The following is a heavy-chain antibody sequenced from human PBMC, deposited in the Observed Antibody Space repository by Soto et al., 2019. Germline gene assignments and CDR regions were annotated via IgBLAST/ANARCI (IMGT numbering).Heavy chain of an antibody. D-gene: IGHD2-2*01. CDR1: GGTFSSYT. CDR3: ARGVVVPAPLTYYFDY. CDR2: IIPILGIA. V-gene: IGHV1-69*02. J-gene: IGHJ4*02. Sequence: QVQLVQSGAEVKKPGSSVKVSCKASGGTFSSYTISWVRQAPGQGLEWMGRIIPILGIANYAQKFQGRVTITADKSTSTAYMELSSLRSEDTAVYYCARGVVVPAPLTYYFDYWGQGTLVTVSS.